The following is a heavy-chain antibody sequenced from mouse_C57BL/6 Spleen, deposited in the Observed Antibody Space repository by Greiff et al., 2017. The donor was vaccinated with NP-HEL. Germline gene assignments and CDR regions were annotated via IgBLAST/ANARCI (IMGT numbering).Heavy chain of an antibody. V-gene: IGHV1-69*01. CDR1: GYTFTSYW. Sequence: QVQLQQPGAELVMPGASVKLSCKASGYTFTSYWMHWVKQRPGQGLEWIGEIDPSDSYTNYNQKFKGKSTLTVDKSSSTAYMQLSSLTSEDSAVYYCGREGFAYWGQGTLVTVSA. CDR2: IDPSDSYT. J-gene: IGHJ3*01. CDR3: GREGFAY.